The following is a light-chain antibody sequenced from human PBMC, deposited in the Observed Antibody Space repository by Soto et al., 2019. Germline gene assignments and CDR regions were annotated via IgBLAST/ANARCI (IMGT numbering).Light chain of an antibody. CDR2: QDS. J-gene: IGLJ3*02. Sequence: QSVLTQPPSASGTPGQRVTISCSGSGSNIGSRYVYWYRQVPGTAPKLLIYQDSQRPSGVPDRFSGAKSGTSASLAISGLRSEDEADYYCTAWDDSLSGPVVGGGTKLTVL. CDR1: GSNIGSRY. V-gene: IGLV1-47*01. CDR3: TAWDDSLSGPV.